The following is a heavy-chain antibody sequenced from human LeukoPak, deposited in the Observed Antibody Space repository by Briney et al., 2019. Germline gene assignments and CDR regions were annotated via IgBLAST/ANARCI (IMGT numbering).Heavy chain of an antibody. Sequence: PSETLSLTCAVSGGSISSSNWWSWVRQPPGKGLEWIGEIYHSGSTNYNPSLKSRVTISVDTSKNQFSLKLSSVTAADTAVYYCARESGGKNVSRYNAFDIWGQGTMVTVSS. V-gene: IGHV4-4*02. D-gene: IGHD6-13*01. CDR3: ARESGGKNVSRYNAFDI. CDR1: GGSISSSNW. CDR2: IYHSGST. J-gene: IGHJ3*02.